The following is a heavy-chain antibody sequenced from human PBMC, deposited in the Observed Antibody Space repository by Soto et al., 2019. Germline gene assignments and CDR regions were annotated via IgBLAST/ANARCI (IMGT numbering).Heavy chain of an antibody. J-gene: IGHJ2*01. CDR1: GFTFSNFV. V-gene: IGHV3-23*01. CDR2: IGGTSGST. Sequence: EVQLLESGGGLVQPGGSLRLSCAASGFTFSNFVMSWVRRAPGKGLEWVSAIGGTSGSTYYADSVKGRFAISRDNSKNTLSLQMNSLRAEDTAVYYCAQRRGDGYFDLWGRGTLVTVSS. D-gene: IGHD7-27*01. CDR3: AQRRGDGYFDL.